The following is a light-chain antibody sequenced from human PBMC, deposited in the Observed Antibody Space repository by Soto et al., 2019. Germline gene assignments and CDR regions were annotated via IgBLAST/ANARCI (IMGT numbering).Light chain of an antibody. CDR2: GAS. CDR3: QQSYSPPRT. CDR1: QSVNSSY. Sequence: EIVLTQSPGTLSLSPGERVTLSCRASQSVNSSYLAWYQHKPGQAPRLLIYGASTRATGIPDRFSGSGSGTDFTLTITSLQFEDSASYFCQQSYSPPRTFGPGTTV. V-gene: IGKV3-20*01. J-gene: IGKJ3*01.